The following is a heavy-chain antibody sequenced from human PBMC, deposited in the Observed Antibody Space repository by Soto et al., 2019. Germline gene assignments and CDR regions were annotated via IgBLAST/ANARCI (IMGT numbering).Heavy chain of an antibody. CDR2: ISAYNGNT. CDR3: ARGLYVYYYYYGMDV. Sequence: ASVKVSCKASGYTFTGYGISWVRQAPGQGLEWMGWISAYNGNTNYAQKLQGRVTMTTDTSTSTAYMELRSLRSDDTAVYYCARGLYVYYYYYGMDVWGQGTTVTVSS. J-gene: IGHJ6*02. CDR1: GYTFTGYG. D-gene: IGHD3-16*01. V-gene: IGHV1-18*01.